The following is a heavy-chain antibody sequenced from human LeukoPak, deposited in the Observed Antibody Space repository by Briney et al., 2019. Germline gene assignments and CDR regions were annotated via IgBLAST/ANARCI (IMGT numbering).Heavy chain of an antibody. J-gene: IGHJ4*02. CDR2: IYYSGST. CDR1: GGSISSGGYY. CDR3: ARGTYYNDSSGKSYYFDY. Sequence: PSETLSLTCTVSGGSISSGGYYWSWIRQHPGKGLEWFGYIYYSGSTYYNPSLRSRVTISVDTSKNQFSLKLSSVTAADTAVYSCARGTYYNDSSGKSYYFDYWGQGTLVTVSS. D-gene: IGHD3-22*01. V-gene: IGHV4-31*03.